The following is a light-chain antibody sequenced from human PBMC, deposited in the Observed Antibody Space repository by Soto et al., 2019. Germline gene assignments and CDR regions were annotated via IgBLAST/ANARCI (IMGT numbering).Light chain of an antibody. V-gene: IGLV2-14*01. CDR1: SSDIGTYNS. CDR3: TSYTTSSTLV. Sequence: QSALTQPASVSGSPGQSITISCTGTSSDIGTYNSLPWYQQHAGKVPKLMIHDVTNRPSGASDRFSGSKSGNTASLTICGLQAEDEADYYCTSYTTSSTLVFGGGTKLTVL. J-gene: IGLJ2*01. CDR2: DVT.